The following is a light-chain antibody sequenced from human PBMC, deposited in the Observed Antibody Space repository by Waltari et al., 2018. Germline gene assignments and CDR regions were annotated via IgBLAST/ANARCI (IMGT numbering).Light chain of an antibody. CDR3: SSYTSSITWV. J-gene: IGLJ3*02. CDR2: DVT. V-gene: IGLV2-14*03. CDR1: SSDVSGSNW. Sequence: QSALTHPASVSGSPGQSNTLSCPGTSSDVSGSNWVSCYQQNPGTAPKLIIYDVTNRPSGVSNRFSGSKSGNTASLTISGLQAEDEADYYCSSYTSSITWVFGGGTKLTVL.